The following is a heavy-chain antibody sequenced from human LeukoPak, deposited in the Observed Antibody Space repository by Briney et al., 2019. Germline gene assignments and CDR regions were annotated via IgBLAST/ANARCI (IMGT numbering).Heavy chain of an antibody. D-gene: IGHD3-9*01. Sequence: PSETLSLTCAVYGGSFSGYYWSWIRQPPGKGLEWIREINHSGSTNYNPSLKSRVTISVDTSKNQFSLKLSSVTAADTAVYYCARGRDDILTGYYTLIFDYWGQGTLVTVSS. CDR3: ARGRDDILTGYYTLIFDY. V-gene: IGHV4-34*01. J-gene: IGHJ4*02. CDR1: GGSFSGYY. CDR2: INHSGST.